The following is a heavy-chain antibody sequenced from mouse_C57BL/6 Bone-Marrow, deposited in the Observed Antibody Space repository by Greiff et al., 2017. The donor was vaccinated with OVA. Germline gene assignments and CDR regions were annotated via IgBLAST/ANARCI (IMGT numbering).Heavy chain of an antibody. CDR1: GYTFTSYW. CDR3: ARSGLRRKDYDAMDD. CDR2: IDPSDSYT. D-gene: IGHD2-4*01. J-gene: IGHJ4*01. V-gene: IGHV1-69*01. Sequence: QVQLQQPGAELVMPGASVKLSCKASGYTFTSYWMHWVKQRPGQGLEWIGEIDPSDSYTNYNQKFKGKSTLTVDKSSSTAYMQLSSLTSEDSAVYYGARSGLRRKDYDAMDDWGQGTSVTVSS.